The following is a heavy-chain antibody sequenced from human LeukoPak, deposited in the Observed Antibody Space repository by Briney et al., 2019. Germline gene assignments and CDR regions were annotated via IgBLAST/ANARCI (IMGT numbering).Heavy chain of an antibody. CDR1: GFSVSGNY. V-gene: IGHV3-53*01. J-gene: IGHJ4*02. CDR3: ARDLGSSNS. Sequence: GGSLRLPCAASGFSVSGNYINWVRQPPGKGLEWVSVIYADGSTFYADTVKGRFTISRDTSRDNILYLQMNSLRAEDTAVYYCARDLGSSNSWGQGTLVTVSS. CDR2: IYADGST. D-gene: IGHD6-6*01.